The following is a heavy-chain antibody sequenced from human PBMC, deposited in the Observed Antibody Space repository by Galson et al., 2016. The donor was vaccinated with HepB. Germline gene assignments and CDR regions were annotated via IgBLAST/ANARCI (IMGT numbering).Heavy chain of an antibody. CDR2: VSYDGRKE. CDR3: ARVPGYL. V-gene: IGHV3-30*03. Sequence: SLRLSCAASGFSFSAYGMHWVRQAPGKGLVWVAGVSYDGRKEFYGDSVKGRFTISRDNSKNTLYLQMNSPRAEDTAVYYCARVPGYLWGQGTMVTVSS. J-gene: IGHJ3*01. D-gene: IGHD6-13*01. CDR1: GFSFSAYG.